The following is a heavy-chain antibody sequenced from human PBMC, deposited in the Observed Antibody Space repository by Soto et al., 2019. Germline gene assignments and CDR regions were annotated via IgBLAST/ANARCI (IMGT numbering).Heavy chain of an antibody. J-gene: IGHJ4*02. V-gene: IGHV3-30*18. D-gene: IGHD3-10*01. CDR2: ISYDGSNK. CDR1: GFIFSTYG. CDR3: AKDGKVSGSGTYHIDY. Sequence: QVQLVESGGGVVQPGRSLRLSCAASGFIFSTYGMHWVRQAPGKGLEWVAVISYDGSNKYYAASVKGLFTLSRDKSHNTVYLQMTSLRGEDTAVSYCAKDGKVSGSGTYHIDYWGQGTLVTVSS.